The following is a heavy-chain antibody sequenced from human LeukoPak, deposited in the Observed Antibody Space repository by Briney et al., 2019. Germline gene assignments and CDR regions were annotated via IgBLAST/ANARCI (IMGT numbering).Heavy chain of an antibody. J-gene: IGHJ1*01. Sequence: GGSLRLSCAASGFTFSSYAMPWVRQAPGKGLEYVSAISSNGGSTYYANSVKGRFTISRDNSKNTLYLQMGSLRAEDMAVYYCARGRDTAMSEYFQHWGQGTLVTVSS. CDR2: ISSNGGST. V-gene: IGHV3-64*01. CDR1: GFTFSSYA. D-gene: IGHD5-18*01. CDR3: ARGRDTAMSEYFQH.